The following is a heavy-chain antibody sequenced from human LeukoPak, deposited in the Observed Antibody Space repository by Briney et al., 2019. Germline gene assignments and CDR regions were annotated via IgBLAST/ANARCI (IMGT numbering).Heavy chain of an antibody. Sequence: GGSLRLSCAASGFTFSGYWMSWVRQAPGKGLEWVADINQGGSEKYYVDSVKGRFTIARDNAKNSLYLQTNSLRAEDTAVYYCARDGMATITSPPGYWGQGTLVTVSS. CDR3: ARDGMATITSPPGY. J-gene: IGHJ4*02. CDR2: INQGGSEK. V-gene: IGHV3-7*03. D-gene: IGHD5-12*01. CDR1: GFTFSGYW.